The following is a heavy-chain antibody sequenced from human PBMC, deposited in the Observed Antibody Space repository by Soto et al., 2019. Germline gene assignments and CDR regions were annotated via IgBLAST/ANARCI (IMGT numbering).Heavy chain of an antibody. D-gene: IGHD4-17*01. J-gene: IGHJ4*02. CDR2: IYYSGST. CDR1: GGSISSGGYY. V-gene: IGHV4-31*03. CDR3: ARVKGLAYGGNSNALDY. Sequence: SETLSLTCTVSGGSISSGGYYWSWIRQHPGKGLEWIGYIYYSGSTYYNPSLKSRVTISVDTSKNQFSLKLSSVTAADTAVYYCARVKGLAYGGNSNALDYWGQGTLVTVSS.